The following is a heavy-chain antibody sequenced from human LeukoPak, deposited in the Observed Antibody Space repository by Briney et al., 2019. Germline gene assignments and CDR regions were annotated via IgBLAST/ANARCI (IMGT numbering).Heavy chain of an antibody. CDR3: ARTTKEFDILTGYYFDY. V-gene: IGHV3-48*01. J-gene: IGHJ4*02. CDR2: ISSSGYTI. Sequence: GGSLRLSCEVSGFTCSDYSMNWVRQAPGKGLEWVSYISSSGYTINYADSVKGRFTISRDNAKNSLYLQMNSLRAEDTAVYYCARTTKEFDILTGYYFDYWGQGTLVTVSS. D-gene: IGHD3-9*01. CDR1: GFTCSDYS.